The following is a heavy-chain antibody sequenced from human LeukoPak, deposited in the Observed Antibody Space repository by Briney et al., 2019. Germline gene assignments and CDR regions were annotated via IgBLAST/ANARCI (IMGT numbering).Heavy chain of an antibody. V-gene: IGHV4-59*01. Sequence: SETLSLTCTVSGGSISSYYWSWIRQPPGKGLEWIGYIYYSGSTNYNPSLKSRVTISVDTSKNQFSLKLSSVTAADTAVYYCARALGGDYLDAFDIGGQGTMVTVSS. CDR3: ARALGGDYLDAFDI. CDR2: IYYSGST. CDR1: GGSISSYY. J-gene: IGHJ3*02. D-gene: IGHD4-17*01.